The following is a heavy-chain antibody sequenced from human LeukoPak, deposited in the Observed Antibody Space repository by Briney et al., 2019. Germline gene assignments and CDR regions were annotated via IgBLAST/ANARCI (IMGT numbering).Heavy chain of an antibody. CDR1: GYTFTSYY. D-gene: IGHD3-22*01. V-gene: IGHV1-46*01. CDR2: INPSGGST. J-gene: IGHJ3*02. Sequence: GASVKVSCKASGYTFTSYYMHWVRQAPGQGLEWMGIINPSGGSTSYAQKFQGRVTMTRDTSTSTVYMELSSLRSEDTAVDYGARDCRADDSSGYSLGGDAFDIWGQGTVVTVSS. CDR3: ARDCRADDSSGYSLGGDAFDI.